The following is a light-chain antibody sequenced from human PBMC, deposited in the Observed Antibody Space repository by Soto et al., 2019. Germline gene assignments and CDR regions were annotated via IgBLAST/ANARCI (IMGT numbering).Light chain of an antibody. J-gene: IGLJ2*01. V-gene: IGLV1-40*01. CDR2: GYN. Sequence: QSVLTQPPSVSGAPGQRVTISCTGSSSNIGAGYDVHWCQQLPGTAPKLLVYGYNNRPSGVPDRFSVSKSGTSASLTITGLQTEDEADYYCQSYDSSLSAWVFGGGTKLTVL. CDR1: SSNIGAGYD. CDR3: QSYDSSLSAWV.